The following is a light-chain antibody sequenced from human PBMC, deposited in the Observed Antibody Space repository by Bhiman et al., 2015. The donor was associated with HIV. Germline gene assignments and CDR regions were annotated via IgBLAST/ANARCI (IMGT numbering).Light chain of an antibody. V-gene: IGLV1-51*01. CDR1: SSNIGNNY. CDR3: QSFDSYLSGLV. CDR2: DNN. Sequence: QSVLTQPPSVSAAPGQKVTISCSGSSSNIGNNYVSWYQQLPGTAPKLLIYDNNKRPSGIPDRFSGSKSGTSATLGITGLQTGDEADYYCQSFDSYLSGLVFGGGTKLTVL. J-gene: IGLJ3*02.